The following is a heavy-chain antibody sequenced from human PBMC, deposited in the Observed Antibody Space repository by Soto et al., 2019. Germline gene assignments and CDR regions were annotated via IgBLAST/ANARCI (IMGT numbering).Heavy chain of an antibody. J-gene: IGHJ6*03. Sequence: PGGSLRLSCAASGFTFSSYAMSWVRQAPGKGLEWVSAISGSGGSTYYADSVKGRFTISRDNSKNTLYLQMNSLRAEDTAVYYCAKVGYCSGGSCYLGYYYYYMDVWGKGTTVTVSS. CDR1: GFTFSSYA. D-gene: IGHD2-15*01. CDR3: AKVGYCSGGSCYLGYYYYYMDV. V-gene: IGHV3-23*01. CDR2: ISGSGGST.